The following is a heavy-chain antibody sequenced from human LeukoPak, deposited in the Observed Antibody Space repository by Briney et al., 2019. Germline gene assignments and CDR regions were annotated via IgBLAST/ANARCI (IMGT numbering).Heavy chain of an antibody. CDR2: IYYGGTT. D-gene: IGHD4-17*01. Sequence: SQTLSLTCTVSGGSINEDGYYWSWIRQLPGKGLEWIGHIYYGGTTEYNPSLESRITISVEKSKTQFTLKLNSVTAADTAVYYCTRGGATVTDYWGQGTLVTVSS. CDR3: TRGGATVTDY. V-gene: IGHV4-31*03. CDR1: GGSINEDGYY. J-gene: IGHJ4*02.